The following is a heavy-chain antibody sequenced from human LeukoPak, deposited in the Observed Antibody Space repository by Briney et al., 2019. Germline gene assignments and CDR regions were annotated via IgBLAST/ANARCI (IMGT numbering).Heavy chain of an antibody. CDR1: GGSFSGYY. CDR3: ARALVGIAARPGL. CDR2: INHSGST. V-gene: IGHV4-34*01. J-gene: IGHJ4*02. D-gene: IGHD6-6*01. Sequence: SETLSLTCAVYGGSFSGYYWSWIRQPPGKGLEWIGEINHSGSTNYNPSLKSRVTISVDTSKNQFSLKLSSVTAADTAVYHCARALVGIAARPGLWGQGTLVTVSS.